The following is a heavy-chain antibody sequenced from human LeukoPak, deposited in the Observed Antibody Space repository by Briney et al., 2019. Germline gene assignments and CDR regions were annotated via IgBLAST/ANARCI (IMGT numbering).Heavy chain of an antibody. CDR1: VYTFTSYG. CDR3: ARSATNRDISASGSDYYYYGMGV. Sequence: GASVTVSCKASVYTFTSYGITWVRQAPGQGLEWMGWISAYNGNTNYAQKLQGRVTVTTDTSTSTAYMELRSLRSDDTAVYYCARSATNRDISASGSDYYYYGMGVWGQGTTVTVSS. J-gene: IGHJ6*02. V-gene: IGHV1-18*01. D-gene: IGHD3-10*01. CDR2: ISAYNGNT.